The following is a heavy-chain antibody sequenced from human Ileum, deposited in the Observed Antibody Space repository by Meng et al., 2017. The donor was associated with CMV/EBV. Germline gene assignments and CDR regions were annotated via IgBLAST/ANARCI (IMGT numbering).Heavy chain of an antibody. Sequence: GGSLRLSCAASGFTFSSYAMSWVRQAPGKGLEWVSAISGSGGSTYYADSVKGRFTISRDNSKNTLYLQMNSLRAEDTAVYYCAKDGSITMVRGVITNWGQGTLVTVSS. CDR2: ISGSGGST. J-gene: IGHJ4*02. CDR1: GFTFSSYA. V-gene: IGHV3-23*01. D-gene: IGHD3-10*01. CDR3: AKDGSITMVRGVITN.